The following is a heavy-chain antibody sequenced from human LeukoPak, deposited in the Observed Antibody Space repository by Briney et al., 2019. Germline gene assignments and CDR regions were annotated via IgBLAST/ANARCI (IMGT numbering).Heavy chain of an antibody. D-gene: IGHD3-22*01. CDR2: IKQDGSEK. J-gene: IGHJ3*02. Sequence: GGSLRLSCAASGFTFSRYWMSWVGQAPGKGLEWVANIKQDGSEKYYVDSVKGRFTISRDNAKNSLYLQMNSLRAEDTAVYYCARNPTHDYDGSGSTLNDIWGQGTMVTVSS. CDR1: GFTFSRYW. V-gene: IGHV3-7*01. CDR3: ARNPTHDYDGSGSTLNDI.